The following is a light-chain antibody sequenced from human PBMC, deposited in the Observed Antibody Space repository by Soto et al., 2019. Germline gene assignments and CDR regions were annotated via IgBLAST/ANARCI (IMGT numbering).Light chain of an antibody. CDR3: QQSDTALSIT. Sequence: DIQMTQSPSSLSASVGDRVTITCRASESINRHLNWYQQQPGKAPKLLIYAASSLQNWVPSRFWGGGSGTDFTLIITNLQPEDFATYYCQQSDTALSITFGPGTRLAIK. CDR1: ESINRH. J-gene: IGKJ5*01. CDR2: AAS. V-gene: IGKV1-39*01.